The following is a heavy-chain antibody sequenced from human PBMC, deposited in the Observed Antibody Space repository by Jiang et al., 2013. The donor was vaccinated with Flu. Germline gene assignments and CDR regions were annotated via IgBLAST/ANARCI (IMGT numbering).Heavy chain of an antibody. V-gene: IGHV1-69*06. CDR1: GGTFSSYA. CDR2: IIPIFGTA. J-gene: IGHJ6*02. D-gene: IGHD2-2*01. CDR3: ARDSQREYCSSTSCYYGMDV. Sequence: GAEVKKPGSSVKVSCKASGGTFSSYAISWVRQAPGQGLEWMGGIIPIFGTANYAQKFQGRVTITADKSTSTAYMELSSLRSEDTAVYYCARDSQREYCSSTSCYYGMDVWGQGTTVTVSS.